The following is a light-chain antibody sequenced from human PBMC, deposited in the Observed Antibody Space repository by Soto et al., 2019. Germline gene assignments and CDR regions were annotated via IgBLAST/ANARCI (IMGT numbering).Light chain of an antibody. Sequence: LTQSPGTLSLSPGEGATLSCRTSQRVDNNFVAWYQQKPGQAPRLLIYGASTRATGIPDRFSGSGFGTDFTLTITRLEPEDFAVYYCQQYGSSPTTFGQGTKVDIK. CDR2: GAS. CDR3: QQYGSSPTT. V-gene: IGKV3-20*01. CDR1: QRVDNNF. J-gene: IGKJ2*01.